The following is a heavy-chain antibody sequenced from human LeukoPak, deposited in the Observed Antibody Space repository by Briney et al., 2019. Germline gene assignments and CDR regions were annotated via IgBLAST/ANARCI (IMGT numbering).Heavy chain of an antibody. D-gene: IGHD2-15*01. V-gene: IGHV4-30-2*01. Sequence: PSQTLSLTCAVSGGSISSGGYSWSWIRQPPGKGLEWIGYIYHGGSTYYNPSLKSRVTISVDRSKNQFSLKLSSVTAADTAVYYCARYCSGGSCSYFDYWGQGTLVTVAS. CDR2: IYHGGST. CDR3: ARYCSGGSCSYFDY. CDR1: GGSISSGGYS. J-gene: IGHJ4*02.